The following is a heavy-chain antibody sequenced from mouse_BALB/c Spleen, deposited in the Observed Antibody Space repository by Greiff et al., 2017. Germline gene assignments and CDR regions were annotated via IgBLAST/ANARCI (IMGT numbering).Heavy chain of an antibody. CDR3: ASPIITTATGAMDY. CDR2: IDPANGNT. Sequence: VQLQQSGAELVKPGASVKLSCTASGFNFTDTYMHWVKQRPEQGLEWIGRIDPANGNTKYDPKFQGKATITADTSSNTAYLQLSSLTSEDTAVYYGASPIITTATGAMDYWGQGTSVTVSS. V-gene: IGHV14-3*02. D-gene: IGHD1-2*01. J-gene: IGHJ4*01. CDR1: GFNFTDTY.